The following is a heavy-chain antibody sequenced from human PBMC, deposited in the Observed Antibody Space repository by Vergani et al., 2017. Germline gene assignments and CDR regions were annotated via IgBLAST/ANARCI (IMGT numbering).Heavy chain of an antibody. D-gene: IGHD3-22*01. V-gene: IGHV3-33*06. CDR2: IWYDGSNK. J-gene: IGHJ6*03. CDR1: GFTFSSYA. CDR3: AKDANYYDSSGYADYYYMDV. Sequence: QVQLVESGGGVVQPGRSLRLSCAASGFTFSSYAMHWVRQAPGKGLEWVAVIWYDGSNKYYADSVKGRFTISRDNSKNTLYLQMNSLRAEDTAVYYCAKDANYYDSSGYADYYYMDVWGKGTTVTVSS.